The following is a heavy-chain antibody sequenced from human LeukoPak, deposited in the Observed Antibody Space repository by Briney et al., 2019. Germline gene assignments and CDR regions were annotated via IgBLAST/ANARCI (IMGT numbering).Heavy chain of an antibody. V-gene: IGHV3-7*01. J-gene: IGHJ4*02. CDR1: GFTFSSYS. Sequence: GGSLRLSCAASGFTFSSYSMSWVRQAPGMGLEWVANINEDGSDKYYVESVKGRFTVSRDNAKNSQYLQMNSLRAEDTGVYFCATSSSSWYRGWDWGQGILVTVSS. CDR3: ATSSSSWYRGWD. D-gene: IGHD6-13*01. CDR2: INEDGSDK.